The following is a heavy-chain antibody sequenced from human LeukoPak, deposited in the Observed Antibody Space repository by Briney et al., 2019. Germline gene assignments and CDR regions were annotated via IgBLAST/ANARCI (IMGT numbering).Heavy chain of an antibody. V-gene: IGHV4-59*01. CDR2: IYYSGTT. Sequence: SETLSLTCTVSGGYISSYYWSWIRQPPGKGLEWIGYIYYSGTTNYNPSLKSRVTISVDTSKNQFSLKLSSVTAADTAVYYCARGVYIAAAQYGYWGQGTLVTVSS. CDR1: GGYISSYY. CDR3: ARGVYIAAAQYGY. J-gene: IGHJ4*02. D-gene: IGHD6-13*01.